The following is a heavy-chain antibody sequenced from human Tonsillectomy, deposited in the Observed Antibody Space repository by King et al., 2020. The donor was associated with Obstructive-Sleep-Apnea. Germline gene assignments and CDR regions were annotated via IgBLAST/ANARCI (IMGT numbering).Heavy chain of an antibody. V-gene: IGHV3-7*01. Sequence: VQLVESGGGLVQPGGSLRLSCAASGFTFSSYWMRWVRQAPGKGLEWVANIKQDGSEKYYVDSVKGRFTISRDNAKNSLFLQMHSLRVDDTAVYYCARAWNYAMDVWGQGTTVTVSS. D-gene: IGHD3-3*01. CDR3: ARAWNYAMDV. CDR1: GFTFSSYW. CDR2: IKQDGSEK. J-gene: IGHJ6*02.